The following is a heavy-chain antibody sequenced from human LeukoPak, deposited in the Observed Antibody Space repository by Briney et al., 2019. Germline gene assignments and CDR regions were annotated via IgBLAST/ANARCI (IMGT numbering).Heavy chain of an antibody. Sequence: GGSLRLSCAASGLTFSNHGMHWVRQAPGKGLEWVVMITSDGNNKYYADSVKDRFTISRDDSKNTLYLQMNSLRDEDTAVYYCAKDKIFRYLDYWGQGALVTVTS. J-gene: IGHJ4*02. CDR3: AKDKIFRYLDY. V-gene: IGHV3-30*18. D-gene: IGHD2/OR15-2a*01. CDR2: ITSDGNNK. CDR1: GLTFSNHG.